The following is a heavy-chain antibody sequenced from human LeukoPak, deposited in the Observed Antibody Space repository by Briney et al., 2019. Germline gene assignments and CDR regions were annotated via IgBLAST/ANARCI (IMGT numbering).Heavy chain of an antibody. Sequence: ASVKVSCKVSGYTLTELSMHWVRQAPGKGLEWMGGFDPEDGETIYAQKFQGRVTMTEDTPTDTAYMELSSLRSEDTAVYYCATWASGIDAFDIWGQGTMVTVSS. J-gene: IGHJ3*02. D-gene: IGHD1-26*01. CDR3: ATWASGIDAFDI. V-gene: IGHV1-24*01. CDR2: FDPEDGET. CDR1: GYTLTELS.